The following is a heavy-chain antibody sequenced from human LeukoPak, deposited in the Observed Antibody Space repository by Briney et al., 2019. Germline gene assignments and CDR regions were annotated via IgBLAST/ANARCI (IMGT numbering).Heavy chain of an antibody. Sequence: NQSGPTLVKPTQTLTLTCTFSAFSLSTSGVGVGWIRQPPAKALEWLALIYWDDDKRYSPSLKSRVTITKDTSKNQVVLTMTNMDPVDTATYYCAHHLPLLWFDYWGQGTLVTVSS. CDR2: IYWDDDK. CDR1: AFSLSTSGVG. J-gene: IGHJ4*02. CDR3: AHHLPLLWFDY. V-gene: IGHV2-5*02. D-gene: IGHD3-10*01.